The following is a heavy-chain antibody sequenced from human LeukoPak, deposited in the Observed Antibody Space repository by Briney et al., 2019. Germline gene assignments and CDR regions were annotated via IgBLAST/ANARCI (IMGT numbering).Heavy chain of an antibody. CDR1: GGTFSSYA. V-gene: IGHV1-69*13. Sequence: SVKVSCKASGGTFSSYAISWVRQAPGQGLEWTGGIIPIFGTANYAQKFQGRVTITADESTSTAYMELSSLRSEDTAVYYCARAKDIVVVPAAISAFDIWGQGTMVTVSS. D-gene: IGHD2-2*02. CDR2: IIPIFGTA. CDR3: ARAKDIVVVPAAISAFDI. J-gene: IGHJ3*02.